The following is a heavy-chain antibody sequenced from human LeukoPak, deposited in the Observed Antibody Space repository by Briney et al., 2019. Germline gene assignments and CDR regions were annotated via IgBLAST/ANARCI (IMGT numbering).Heavy chain of an antibody. J-gene: IGHJ5*02. CDR1: GGSISSSSSY. V-gene: IGHV4-39*07. D-gene: IGHD3-9*01. CDR2: MYYSGST. CDR3: ARESTGYDILTGYYMKLNWFDP. Sequence: SETLSLTCTVSGGSISSSSSYWGWIRQAPGKGLEWIGSMYYSGSTYYNPSLKSRVTISVDTSKNQFSLKLSSVTAADTAVYYCARESTGYDILTGYYMKLNWFDPWGQGTLVTVSS.